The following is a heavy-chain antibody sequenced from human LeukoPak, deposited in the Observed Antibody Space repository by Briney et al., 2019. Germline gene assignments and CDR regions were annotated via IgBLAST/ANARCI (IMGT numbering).Heavy chain of an antibody. CDR3: AKDLNTYRYDSRDLQH. V-gene: IGHV3-30*18. CDR1: GFSFNTYG. D-gene: IGHD3-22*01. J-gene: IGHJ1*01. Sequence: GRSLRLSCAASGFSFNTYGMHWVRQGPGKGLEWVAVISYDGSNKWYADSVKGRFTISRDNSKNTLYLQMNSLRPEDTAAYFCAKDLNTYRYDSRDLQHWGQGILVTVSS. CDR2: ISYDGSNK.